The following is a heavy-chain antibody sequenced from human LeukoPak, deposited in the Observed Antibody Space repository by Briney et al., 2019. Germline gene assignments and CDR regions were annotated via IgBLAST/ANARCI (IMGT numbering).Heavy chain of an antibody. V-gene: IGHV4-4*07. Sequence: PSETLSLTCTVSVGSIRRYYWSCIRQPAGKGLESIGRIYSSGTTNYNPSLNSRVAMSVDMSTNQFSLRLSSVTAADTAIYYCARDGYTASYYSLDYWGQGILVTVSS. J-gene: IGHJ4*02. D-gene: IGHD1-26*01. CDR2: IYSSGTT. CDR1: VGSIRRYY. CDR3: ARDGYTASYYSLDY.